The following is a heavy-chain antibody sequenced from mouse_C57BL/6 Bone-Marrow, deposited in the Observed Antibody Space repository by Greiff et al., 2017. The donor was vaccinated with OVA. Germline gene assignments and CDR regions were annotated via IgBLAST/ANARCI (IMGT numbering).Heavy chain of an antibody. J-gene: IGHJ1*03. Sequence: VQLQQSGAELVRPGTSVKMSCKASGYTFTNYWIGWAKQRPGHGLEWIGDIYPGGGYTNYNEKFKGKATLTADKSSSTAYMQFSSLTSEDSAIYYCARFENDGYWYFGVWGTGTTVTVAS. D-gene: IGHD2-3*01. CDR3: ARFENDGYWYFGV. CDR1: GYTFTNYW. CDR2: IYPGGGYT. V-gene: IGHV1-63*01.